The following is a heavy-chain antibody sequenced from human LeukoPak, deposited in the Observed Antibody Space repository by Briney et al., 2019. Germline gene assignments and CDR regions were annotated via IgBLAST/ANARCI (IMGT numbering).Heavy chain of an antibody. CDR2: IYSSGRT. CDR1: GFTVSSNY. J-gene: IGHJ5*02. D-gene: IGHD3-10*01. V-gene: IGHV3-66*02. CDR3: ARGRAGRQSWVEFDL. Sequence: GGSLTLTCAASGFTVSSNYMSWVRQPPGKGREWVSLIYSSGRTFYADSVMCRFTTSRDNSKNTLYLQMNSLRAEDSAVYYCARGRAGRQSWVEFDLWGQGTLVTVSS.